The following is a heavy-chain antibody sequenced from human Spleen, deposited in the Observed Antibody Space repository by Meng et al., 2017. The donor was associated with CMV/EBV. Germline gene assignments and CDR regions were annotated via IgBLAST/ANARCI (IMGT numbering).Heavy chain of an antibody. Sequence: ASGFTVSSYGMHWVRRAPGKGLEWVAVIWYDGSNKYYADSVKGRFTISRDNSKNTLYLQMNSLRAEDTAVYYCANQGDPSAPPYFDYWGQGTLVTVSS. D-gene: IGHD1-26*01. CDR1: GFTVSSYG. CDR3: ANQGDPSAPPYFDY. J-gene: IGHJ4*02. V-gene: IGHV3-33*06. CDR2: IWYDGSNK.